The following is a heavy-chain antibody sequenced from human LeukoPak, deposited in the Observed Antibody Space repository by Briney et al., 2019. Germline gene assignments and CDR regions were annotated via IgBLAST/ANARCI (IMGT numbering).Heavy chain of an antibody. D-gene: IGHD5-18*01. CDR3: ARDGGYSYGYPLDY. CDR2: ISSSSSYI. J-gene: IGHJ4*02. V-gene: IGHV3-21*01. Sequence: PRGSLRLSCAASGFTFSSYSMNWVRQAPGKGLGWVSSISSSSSYIYYADSVKGRFTISRDNAKNSLYLQMNSLRAEDTAVYYCARDGGYSYGYPLDYWGQGTLVTVSS. CDR1: GFTFSSYS.